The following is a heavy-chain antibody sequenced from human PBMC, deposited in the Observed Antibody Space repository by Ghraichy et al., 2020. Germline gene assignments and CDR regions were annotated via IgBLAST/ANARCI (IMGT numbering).Heavy chain of an antibody. V-gene: IGHV5-51*01. CDR3: ARQYCSGGSCYSSQFDY. CDR1: GYSFTSYW. CDR2: IYPGDSDT. Sequence: GESLNISCKGSGYSFTSYWIGWVRQMPGKGLEWMGIIYPGDSDTRYSPSFQGQVTISADKSISTAYLQWSSMKASDTAMYYCARQYCSGGSCYSSQFDYWGQGTLVTVSS. D-gene: IGHD2-15*01. J-gene: IGHJ4*02.